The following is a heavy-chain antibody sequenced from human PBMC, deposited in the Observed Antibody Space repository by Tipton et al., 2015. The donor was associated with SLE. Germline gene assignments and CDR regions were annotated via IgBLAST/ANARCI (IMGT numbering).Heavy chain of an antibody. Sequence: TLSLTCTVSGYSISSGYYWGWIRQPPGKGLEWIGSIYHSGSTYYNPSLKSRVTISVDTSKNQFSLKLSSVTAADTAVYYCARGRGQWLVKNPLDYWGQGTLVTVSS. CDR1: GYSISSGYY. J-gene: IGHJ4*02. CDR2: IYHSGST. V-gene: IGHV4-38-2*02. D-gene: IGHD6-19*01. CDR3: ARGRGQWLVKNPLDY.